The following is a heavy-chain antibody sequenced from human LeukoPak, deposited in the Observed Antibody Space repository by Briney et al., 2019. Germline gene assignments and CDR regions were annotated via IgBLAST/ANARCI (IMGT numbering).Heavy chain of an antibody. CDR2: IYYSGST. V-gene: IGHV4-31*03. J-gene: IGHJ6*02. Sequence: PSETLSLTCTVSGGSISSGGYYWSWIRQHPGKGLEWLGYIYYSGSTYYNPSLKSRVTISVYTSKNQFSLKLSSVTAADTAVYYCAREYYYDSSGSLSYGMDVWGQGTTVTVSS. CDR3: AREYYYDSSGSLSYGMDV. CDR1: GGSISSGGYY. D-gene: IGHD3-22*01.